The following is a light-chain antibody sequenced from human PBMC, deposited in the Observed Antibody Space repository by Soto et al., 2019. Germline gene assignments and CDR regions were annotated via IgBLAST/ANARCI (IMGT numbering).Light chain of an antibody. CDR3: CSYVGATTYV. CDR1: SSTVGGFNV. CDR2: EGI. J-gene: IGLJ1*01. V-gene: IGLV2-23*01. Sequence: QSALTQPASGSGSTGQSITISCTGTSSTVGGFNVVSWYQQHPGKAPKVIIYEGIKRPSGVSNRFSGSNSGSTASLTISGLQAEDEADYYCCSYVGATTYVFGTGTKVTVL.